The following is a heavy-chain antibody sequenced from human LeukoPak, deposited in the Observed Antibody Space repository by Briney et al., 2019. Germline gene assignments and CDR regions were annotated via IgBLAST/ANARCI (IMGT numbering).Heavy chain of an antibody. J-gene: IGHJ4*02. Sequence: PGGSLRLSCEASGFTFTNAWMNWVRQAPGKGPEWVGRMKSKRDGGATEYAAPVKGRFTISRDDSKNTVYLQMNSLRAEDTAVYYCAREVFHGSGRRFDSWGQGTLVTVSS. CDR1: GFTFTNAW. CDR2: MKSKRDGGAT. V-gene: IGHV3-15*01. D-gene: IGHD3-10*01. CDR3: AREVFHGSGRRFDS.